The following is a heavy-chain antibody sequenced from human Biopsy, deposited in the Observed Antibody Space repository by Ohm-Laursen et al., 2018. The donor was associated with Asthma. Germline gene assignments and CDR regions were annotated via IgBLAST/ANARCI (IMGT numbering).Heavy chain of an antibody. V-gene: IGHV1-69*13. CDR3: ARGPEYVRSSGALDY. CDR1: GGTFSSNS. J-gene: IGHJ4*02. CDR2: IIPIFGPT. D-gene: IGHD2-2*01. Sequence: SVKVSCKASGGTFSSNSINWVRQAPGQGLEWMRRIIPIFGPTNYAQKFQGRVTISADDSTSTAYMELSSLSSEDTALYYCARGPEYVRSSGALDYWGQGTLVTVSS.